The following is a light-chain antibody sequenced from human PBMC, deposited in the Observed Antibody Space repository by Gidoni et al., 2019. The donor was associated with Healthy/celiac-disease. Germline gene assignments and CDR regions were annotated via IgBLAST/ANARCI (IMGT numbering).Light chain of an antibody. CDR1: SSDVGGYNY. J-gene: IGLJ3*02. Sequence: QAALTPPAPVSGSPGQAITISCTGTSSDVGGYNYVSWYQQHPAKAPKLMIYEVSNRPSGVSNRFSGSKSGNTASLTISGLQAEDEADYYCSSYTSRSTWVFGGGTKLTVL. CDR3: SSYTSRSTWV. V-gene: IGLV2-14*01. CDR2: EVS.